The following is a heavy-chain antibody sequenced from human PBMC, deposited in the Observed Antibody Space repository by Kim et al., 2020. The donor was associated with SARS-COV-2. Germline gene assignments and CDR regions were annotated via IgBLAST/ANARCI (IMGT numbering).Heavy chain of an antibody. Sequence: GGSLRLSCAASGFTFSSYGMHWVRQAPGKGLEWVAVISYDGSNKYYADSVKGRFTISRDNSKNTLYLQMNSLRAEDTAVYYCAKPISGSDAYFDYWGQGT. CDR2: ISYDGSNK. D-gene: IGHD3-16*01. CDR1: GFTFSSYG. J-gene: IGHJ4*02. CDR3: AKPISGSDAYFDY. V-gene: IGHV3-30*18.